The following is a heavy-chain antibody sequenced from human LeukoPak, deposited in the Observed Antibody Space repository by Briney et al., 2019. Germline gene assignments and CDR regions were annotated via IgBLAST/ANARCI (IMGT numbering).Heavy chain of an antibody. D-gene: IGHD2-15*01. Sequence: ASVKVSCKASGYTFTSYGISWVRQAPGQGLEWMGWISAYNGNTNYAQKLQGRVTMTTDTSASTAYMELSSLRSEDTAVYYCAGGEVVVAFGKRFDPWGQGTLVTVSS. CDR2: ISAYNGNT. V-gene: IGHV1-18*01. J-gene: IGHJ5*02. CDR3: AGGEVVVAFGKRFDP. CDR1: GYTFTSYG.